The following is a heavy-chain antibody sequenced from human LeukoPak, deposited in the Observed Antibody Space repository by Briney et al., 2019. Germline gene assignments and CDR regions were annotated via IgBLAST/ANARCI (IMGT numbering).Heavy chain of an antibody. V-gene: IGHV3-30*04. CDR2: ISYDGSNK. D-gene: IGHD3-22*01. J-gene: IGHJ4*02. CDR3: ARVTRIVVGDYFDY. CDR1: GFTFSSHA. Sequence: GGSLRLSCAASGFTFSSHAMHWVREAPGKGLEWVAVISYDGSNKYYADSVKGRFTISRDNSKNTLYLQMNSLRAEDTAVYYCARVTRIVVGDYFDYWGQGTLVTVSS.